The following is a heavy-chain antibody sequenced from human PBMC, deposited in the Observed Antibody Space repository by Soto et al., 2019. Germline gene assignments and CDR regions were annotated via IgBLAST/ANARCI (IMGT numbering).Heavy chain of an antibody. V-gene: IGHV6-1*01. Sequence: SQNLSLTSAISGDSVSSNSDAWYWIRQSPSRGLEWLGRTSPRSKWYNDYAVSVKSRITIKPDTFKNQCSMQLNSVTPEDTAAYYCARSVAYVGWTTVFHVAVDSWAEGRMVTVSS. D-gene: IGHD4-17*01. CDR3: ARSVAYVGWTTVFHVAVDS. CDR1: GDSVSSNSDA. CDR2: TSPRSKWYN. J-gene: IGHJ3*01.